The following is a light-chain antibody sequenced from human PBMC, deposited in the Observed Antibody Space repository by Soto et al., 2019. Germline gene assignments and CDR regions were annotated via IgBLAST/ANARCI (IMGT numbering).Light chain of an antibody. Sequence: EIVMTPSPATLSVSPGETASLSARAGESISNYLAWYQQKPGQAPRLLIYGAATRAAGIPARFSGRGSGTEFTLTISSLQSEDFGVYYCQQYNNWPRTFGQGTKVDIK. CDR1: ESISNY. CDR3: QQYNNWPRT. J-gene: IGKJ1*01. CDR2: GAA. V-gene: IGKV3-15*01.